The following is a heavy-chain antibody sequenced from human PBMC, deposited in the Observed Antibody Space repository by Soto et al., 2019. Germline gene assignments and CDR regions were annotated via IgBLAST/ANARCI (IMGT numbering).Heavy chain of an antibody. D-gene: IGHD3-3*01. Sequence: EVQLLESGGGLVQPGGSLRLSCAASRLTFSSYAMSWVRQAPGKGLEWVSAISSSGASTYSADSVKGRFTISRDNSKNTLYLQMNSLRVEDTAIYYCAKGPTIFGVVISYSFYYGLDVWGQGTTVTVSS. CDR3: AKGPTIFGVVISYSFYYGLDV. CDR2: ISSSGAST. CDR1: RLTFSSYA. J-gene: IGHJ6*02. V-gene: IGHV3-23*01.